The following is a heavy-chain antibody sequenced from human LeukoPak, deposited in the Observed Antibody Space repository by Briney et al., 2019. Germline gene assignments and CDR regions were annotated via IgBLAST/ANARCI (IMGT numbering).Heavy chain of an antibody. J-gene: IGHJ5*02. D-gene: IGHD2-2*01. CDR3: ASDPRRLGYCSSTSCYFLWFDP. CDR2: ISSSSSDI. V-gene: IGHV3-21*01. Sequence: GGSLRLSCAASGFTFSSYSMNWVRQAPGKGLEWVSSISSSSSDIYYADSVKGRFTISRDNAKNSLYLQMNSLRAEDTAVYYCASDPRRLGYCSSTSCYFLWFDPWGQGTLVTVSS. CDR1: GFTFSSYS.